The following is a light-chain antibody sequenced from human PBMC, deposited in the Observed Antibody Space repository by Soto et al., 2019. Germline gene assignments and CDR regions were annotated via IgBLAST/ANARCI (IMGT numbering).Light chain of an antibody. J-gene: IGLJ2*01. V-gene: IGLV2-23*01. CDR3: RSYAGSSNVV. Sequence: QSALTQPASVSGSPGQSITISCTGTSSDVGSYNLVSWYQQHPGKAPKLMIYEGSKRPSGGANRFSGSKSGNTASLTISGLQDEDEADYYCRSYAGSSNVVFGGGTKLTVL. CDR1: SSDVGSYNL. CDR2: EGS.